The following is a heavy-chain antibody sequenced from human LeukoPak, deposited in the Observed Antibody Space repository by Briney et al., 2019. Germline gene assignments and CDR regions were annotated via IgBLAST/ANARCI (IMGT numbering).Heavy chain of an antibody. Sequence: GGSLRLSCAASGFTFSSYGMHWVRQAPGKGLEWVAVISYDGSNEYYADSVKGRFTISRDNSKNTLYLQMSSLRAEDTAVYYCAKTPGATYYYDSSGYHCDDNYFDYWGQGTLVTVSS. CDR1: GFTFSSYG. V-gene: IGHV3-30*18. J-gene: IGHJ4*02. CDR3: AKTPGATYYYDSSGYHCDDNYFDY. D-gene: IGHD3-22*01. CDR2: ISYDGSNE.